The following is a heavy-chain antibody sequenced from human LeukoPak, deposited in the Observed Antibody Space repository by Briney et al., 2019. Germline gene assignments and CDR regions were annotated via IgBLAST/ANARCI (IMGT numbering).Heavy chain of an antibody. D-gene: IGHD3-10*01. CDR3: ARGYGSGNSYFMDV. CDR1: GYTFTSYY. CDR2: INPTGGST. J-gene: IGHJ6*03. Sequence: GASVKVSCKASGYTFTSYYMHRVRQAPGQGLEWMGLINPTGGSTGYAQKFQGRVTMTWNTSISTAYMELSSLRSEDTAVYYCARGYGSGNSYFMDVWGKGTTVTISS. V-gene: IGHV1-46*01.